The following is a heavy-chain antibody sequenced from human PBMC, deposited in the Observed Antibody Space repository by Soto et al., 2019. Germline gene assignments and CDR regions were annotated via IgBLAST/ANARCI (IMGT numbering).Heavy chain of an antibody. J-gene: IGHJ6*02. CDR2: ISSSSSYI. CDR1: GFTFSSYS. Sequence: EVQLVESGGGLVKPGGSLRLSCAASGFTFSSYSMNWVRQAPGKGLEWVSSISSSSSYIYYADSVKGRFTISRDNAKNSLYLQMNSLRAEDTAVYYCARGISITIFGAGYYYGMDVWGQGTTVTVSS. V-gene: IGHV3-21*01. CDR3: ARGISITIFGAGYYYGMDV. D-gene: IGHD3-3*01.